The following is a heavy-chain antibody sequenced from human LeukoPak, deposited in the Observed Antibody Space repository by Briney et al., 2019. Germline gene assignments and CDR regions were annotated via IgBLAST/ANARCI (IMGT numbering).Heavy chain of an antibody. CDR3: ARDDGFTRSWYYFDY. V-gene: IGHV4-4*07. D-gene: IGHD2-2*01. J-gene: IGHJ4*02. Sequence: SETLSLTCSVSGVSVTSHYWNWIRQPAGKGLEWIGRIFTSGSTNYNPSLKSRVSISVDKSRNQLSLKLDSVTAADTAVYFCARDDGFTRSWYYFDYWGPGTQAIVSS. CDR1: GVSVTSHY. CDR2: IFTSGST.